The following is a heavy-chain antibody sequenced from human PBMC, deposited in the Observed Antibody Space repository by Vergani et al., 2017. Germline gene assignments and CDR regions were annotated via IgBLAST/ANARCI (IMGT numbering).Heavy chain of an antibody. Sequence: QVQLEESGPGLVKPSQTLSLSCTVSGASISSHDYYWSWIRQPPGKGLEWIGIIYYSGTTFYKPSLKSRLSISLDTSKNQFSLRLRSVTAADTAVYYCARQKDYYMDVWGKGGTVTVS. J-gene: IGHJ6*03. CDR3: ARQKDYYMDV. CDR1: GASISSHDYY. V-gene: IGHV4-30-4*08. CDR2: IYYSGTT.